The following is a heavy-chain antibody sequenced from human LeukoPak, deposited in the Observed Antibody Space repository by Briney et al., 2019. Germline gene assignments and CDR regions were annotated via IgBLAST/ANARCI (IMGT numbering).Heavy chain of an antibody. CDR3: ARDPYYYDSSGYGGAFDI. J-gene: IGHJ3*02. CDR2: IIPIFGTA. CDR1: GGTFSRYA. Sequence: ASVKVSCKASGGTFSRYAISWVRQAPGQGLEWMGGIIPIFGTANYAQKFQGRVTITADKSTSTAYMELSSLRSEDTAVYYCARDPYYYDSSGYGGAFDIWGQGTMVTVSS. V-gene: IGHV1-69*06. D-gene: IGHD3-22*01.